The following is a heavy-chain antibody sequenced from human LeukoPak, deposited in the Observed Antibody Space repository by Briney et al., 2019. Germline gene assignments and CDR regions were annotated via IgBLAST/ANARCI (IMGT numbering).Heavy chain of an antibody. CDR1: GFTFSSYA. CDR2: ISGSGGST. V-gene: IGHV3-23*01. CDR3: AKTSHYDFWSGSPSGFDP. D-gene: IGHD3-3*01. Sequence: GGSLRLSCAASGFTFSSYAMSWVRQAPGKGLEWVSAISGSGGSTYYADSVKGRFTTSRDNSKNTLYLQMNSLRAEDTAVYYCAKTSHYDFWSGSPSGFDPWGQGTLVTVSS. J-gene: IGHJ5*02.